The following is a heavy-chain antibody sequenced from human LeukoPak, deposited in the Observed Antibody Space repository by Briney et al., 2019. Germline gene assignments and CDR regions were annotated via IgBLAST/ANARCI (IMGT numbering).Heavy chain of an antibody. CDR3: AKDGSGSCFVS. CDR2: ISSNGGST. CDR1: GFTFSNYA. D-gene: IGHD1-26*01. V-gene: IGHV3-64*01. Sequence: GGSLRLSCAASGFTFSNYAMHWVRQAPGKGLEYVSTISSNGGSTYYANSVKGRFTISRDNSKNTLYLQMNSLRAEDTAVYYCAKDGSGSCFVSWGQGTLVTVSS. J-gene: IGHJ4*02.